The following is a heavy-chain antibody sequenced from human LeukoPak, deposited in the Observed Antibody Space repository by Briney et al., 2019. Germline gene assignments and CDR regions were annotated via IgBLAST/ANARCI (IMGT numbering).Heavy chain of an antibody. CDR3: ARAGDIVEVVAEHDAFDI. CDR2: ISYDGSNK. CDR1: GFTFSSYA. D-gene: IGHD2-15*01. J-gene: IGHJ3*02. Sequence: GRSLRLSCAASGFTFSSYAMHWVRQAPGKGLEWVAVISYDGSNKYYADSVKGRFTISRDNSKNTLYLQMNSLRAEDTAVYYCARAGDIVEVVAEHDAFDIWGQGTMVTVSS. V-gene: IGHV3-30*04.